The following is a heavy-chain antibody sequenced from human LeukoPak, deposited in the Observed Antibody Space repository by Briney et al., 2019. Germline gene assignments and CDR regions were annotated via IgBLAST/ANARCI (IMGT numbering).Heavy chain of an antibody. J-gene: IGHJ6*02. CDR3: ARTWAYCTSSSCHGDGMDV. CDR1: GYSFTNYW. Sequence: GESLKISCKGSGYSFTNYWIGWVRQMPGKGLEWMGIIYPGDSDTRYSPSFQGQVTMSADKSISTAHLQWSSLTASDTAMYYCARTWAYCTSSSCHGDGMDVWGPGTTVTVSS. D-gene: IGHD2-2*01. V-gene: IGHV5-51*01. CDR2: IYPGDSDT.